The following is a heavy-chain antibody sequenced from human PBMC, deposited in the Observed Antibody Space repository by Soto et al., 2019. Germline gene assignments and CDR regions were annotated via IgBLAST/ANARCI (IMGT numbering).Heavy chain of an antibody. J-gene: IGHJ4*02. CDR2: ISAYNGNT. V-gene: IGHV1-18*04. Sequence: ASVKVSCKASGYTFTSYGISWVRQAPGQGLEWMGRISAYNGNTNYAQKLQGRVTMTTDTSTSTAYMELRSLRSDDTAVYYCARELNSWDGGYYFDYWGQGTLVTVSS. D-gene: IGHD4-17*01. CDR3: ARELNSWDGGYYFDY. CDR1: GYTFTSYG.